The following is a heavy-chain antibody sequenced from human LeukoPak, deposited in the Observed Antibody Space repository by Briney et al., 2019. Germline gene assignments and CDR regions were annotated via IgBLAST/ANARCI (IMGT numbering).Heavy chain of an antibody. CDR2: LDPIDSYT. CDR3: ARHSSTYYDILTGSSVNWFDP. J-gene: IGHJ5*02. V-gene: IGHV5-10-1*01. Sequence: GESLKISCQGSGYSFTSSWINWVRQMTGKGLERMGRLDPIDSYTNSSPSSQGHDTIPADKSISTAYLQWSSLKASDTAMYYCARHSSTYYDILTGSSVNWFDPWGQGTLVTVSS. D-gene: IGHD3-9*01. CDR1: GYSFTSSW.